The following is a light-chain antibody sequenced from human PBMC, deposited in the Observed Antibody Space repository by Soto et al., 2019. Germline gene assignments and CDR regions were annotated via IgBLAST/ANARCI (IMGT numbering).Light chain of an antibody. CDR2: EVS. CDR1: SSDVGGYNY. J-gene: IGLJ1*01. V-gene: IGLV2-14*01. CDR3: TSYTIRSTYV. Sequence: QSVLTQPASVSGSPGQSITISCTGTSSDVGGYNYVSWYQQHPGKAPKLIIYEVSDRPSGVSNRSSGSKSGNTASLTISGLQPEDEADYYCTSYTIRSTYVFGTGTKVTGL.